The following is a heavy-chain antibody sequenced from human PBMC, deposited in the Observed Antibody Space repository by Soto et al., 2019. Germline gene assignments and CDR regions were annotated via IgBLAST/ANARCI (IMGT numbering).Heavy chain of an antibody. CDR2: IIPVFGTT. Sequence: SVKVSCKDSGGLFSSFAISWVRQAPGQGLDWMGGIIPVFGTTNYAQKFQGRVTINADESTNTAYMELSSLTSDDTAMYYCARGGGPYVWFNEFWGQGTQVTVSS. J-gene: IGHJ4*02. CDR1: GGLFSSFA. V-gene: IGHV1-69*13. CDR3: ARGGGPYVWFNEF. D-gene: IGHD3-16*01.